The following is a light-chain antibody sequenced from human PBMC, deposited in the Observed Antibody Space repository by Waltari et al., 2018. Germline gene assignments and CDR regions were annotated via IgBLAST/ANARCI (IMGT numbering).Light chain of an antibody. CDR1: QSISNR. Sequence: DIQMTQSPSTLSASVGDSVTITCRASQSISNRLAWYQQKPGKAPKLLIYPGSSLQSGVPSRFSGSGSGTEFTLTISSLQPDDFATYYCQQYNSYSRTFGQGTKVEI. CDR2: PGS. V-gene: IGKV1-5*03. J-gene: IGKJ1*01. CDR3: QQYNSYSRT.